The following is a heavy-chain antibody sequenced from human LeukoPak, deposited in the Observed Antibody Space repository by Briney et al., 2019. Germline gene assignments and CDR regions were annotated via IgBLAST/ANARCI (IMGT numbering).Heavy chain of an antibody. J-gene: IGHJ4*02. CDR1: GGSISSSSYY. CDR3: ARDRTDTAMVGD. CDR2: IYYSGST. D-gene: IGHD5-18*01. V-gene: IGHV4-39*07. Sequence: SETLSLTCTVSGGSISSSSYYWGWIRQPPGKGLEWIGSIYYSGSTYYNPSLKSRVTISVDTSKNQFSLKLSSVTAEDTAVYYCARDRTDTAMVGDWGQGTLVTVSS.